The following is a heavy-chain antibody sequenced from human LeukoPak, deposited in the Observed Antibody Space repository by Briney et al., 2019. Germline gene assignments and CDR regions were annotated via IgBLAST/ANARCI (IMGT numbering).Heavy chain of an antibody. CDR3: AKDHRGIAVAGIFYYYYGMDV. D-gene: IGHD6-19*01. CDR2: ISGSGGST. V-gene: IGHV3-23*01. Sequence: PGGSLRLSCAASGFTFSSYAMSWVRQAPGKGLEWVSAISGSGGSTYYADSVKGRFTISRDNSKNTLYLQMNSLRAEDTAVYYCAKDHRGIAVAGIFYYYYGMDVWGQGTTVTVSS. J-gene: IGHJ6*02. CDR1: GFTFSSYA.